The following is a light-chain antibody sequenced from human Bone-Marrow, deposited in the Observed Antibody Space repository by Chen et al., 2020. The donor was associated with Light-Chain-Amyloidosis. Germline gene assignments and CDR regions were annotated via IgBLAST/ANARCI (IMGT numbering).Light chain of an antibody. J-gene: IGLJ3*02. CDR2: GNN. CDR1: SANIGAGYD. Sequence: QSVLTQPPSVSGAPGQRVTIPCTVSSANIGAGYDVNLYQQLPGAPPRPLIQGNNNRPSAVPQRFFAFKSGTSASLAITGLQAEDEADYYCQSYDSGLSGWLFGGGTKLTVL. CDR3: QSYDSGLSGWL. V-gene: IGLV1-40*01.